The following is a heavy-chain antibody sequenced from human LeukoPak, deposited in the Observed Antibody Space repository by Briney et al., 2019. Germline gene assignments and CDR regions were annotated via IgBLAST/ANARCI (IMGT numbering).Heavy chain of an antibody. D-gene: IGHD3-3*01. CDR1: GYTFTSYY. V-gene: IGHV1-46*01. J-gene: IGHJ4*02. CDR2: ITPRGGST. CDR3: ARAPVPYYDFWSGTNKALDY. Sequence: ASVKVSCKASGYTFTSYYMHWVRQAPGQGLEWMGIITPRGGSTSYAQKFQGRVTMTRDMSTSTVYMELSSLRSEDTAVYYCARAPVPYYDFWSGTNKALDYWGQGTLVTVSS.